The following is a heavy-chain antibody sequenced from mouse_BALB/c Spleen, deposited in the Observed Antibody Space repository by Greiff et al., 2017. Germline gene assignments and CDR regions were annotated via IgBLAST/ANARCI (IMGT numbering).Heavy chain of an antibody. J-gene: IGHJ2*01. V-gene: IGHV14-1*02. CDR3: ARLGPDDYGSGY. Sequence: EVQLLQSGAEFVRPGASVKLSCKASGFNINDYYMHWVKQRPEQGLEWIGWIDPENGNTIYDPKFQGKASITTDTSSNTAYLQLSSLTSEDTAVYYCARLGPDDYGSGYWGQGTTLTVSS. D-gene: IGHD1-1*01. CDR2: IDPENGNT. CDR1: GFNINDYY.